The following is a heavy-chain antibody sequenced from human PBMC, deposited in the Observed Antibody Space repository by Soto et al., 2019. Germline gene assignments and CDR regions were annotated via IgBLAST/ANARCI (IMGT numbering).Heavy chain of an antibody. CDR2: IIPIFGTA. J-gene: IGHJ4*02. CDR3: ASRSMVRGVFDY. V-gene: IGHV1-69*13. D-gene: IGHD3-10*01. Sequence: AVKVSCKASGGTFSSYAVSWVRQAPGQGLEWMGGIIPIFGTANYAQKLQGRVTITADESTSTAYMELSSLRSEDTAVYYRASRSMVRGVFDYWGQGTLVTV. CDR1: GGTFSSYA.